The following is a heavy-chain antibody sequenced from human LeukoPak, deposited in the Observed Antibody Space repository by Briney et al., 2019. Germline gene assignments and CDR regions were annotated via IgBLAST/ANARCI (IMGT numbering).Heavy chain of an antibody. CDR3: ARTEIAARLLGWFDP. Sequence: GASVKVSCKASGYTFTSYGISWVRQAPGQGLEWMGWISAYNGNTNYAQKLQGRVTMTTDTSTSTVYMELSSLRSEDTAVYYCARTEIAARLLGWFDPWGQGTLVTVSS. D-gene: IGHD6-6*01. J-gene: IGHJ5*02. V-gene: IGHV1-18*01. CDR2: ISAYNGNT. CDR1: GYTFTSYG.